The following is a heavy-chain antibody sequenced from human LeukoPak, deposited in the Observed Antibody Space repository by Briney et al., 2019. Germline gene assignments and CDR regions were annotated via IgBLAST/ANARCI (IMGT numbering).Heavy chain of an antibody. CDR3: ARGVLRGSGSFDY. J-gene: IGHJ4*03. V-gene: IGHV1-2*02. Sequence: GASVKVSCKASGYTFIAYYIHSMRQAPGQGLEWMGWINPNSGATNYAQKFQGRITMTRDTSINTAYMELYSLNSDDTAVYFCARGVLRGSGSFDYWGQGSLVTVSS. CDR2: INPNSGAT. CDR1: GYTFIAYY. D-gene: IGHD6-19*01.